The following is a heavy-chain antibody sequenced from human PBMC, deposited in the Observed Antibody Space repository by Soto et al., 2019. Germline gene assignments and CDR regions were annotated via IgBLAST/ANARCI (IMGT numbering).Heavy chain of an antibody. D-gene: IGHD5-18*01. CDR3: APHTEDKGMPSAY. Sequence: QVQLVQSGAEVREPGASVKVSCKASGYTFTNYGVSWLRQAPGQGLEWIGWIGGYKGNTNYAQKLQGRGTLTTDTATSTAYMELRSLRSADPAVYYCAPHTEDKGMPSAYWGQGTLVTVAS. J-gene: IGHJ4*02. CDR2: IGGYKGNT. V-gene: IGHV1-18*01. CDR1: GYTFTNYG.